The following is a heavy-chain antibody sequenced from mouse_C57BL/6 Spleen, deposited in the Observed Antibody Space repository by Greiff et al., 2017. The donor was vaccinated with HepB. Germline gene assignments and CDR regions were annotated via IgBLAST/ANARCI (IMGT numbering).Heavy chain of an antibody. Sequence: VQLQQPGAELVKPGASVKMSCKASGYTFTSYWITWVKQRPGQGLEWIGDIYPGSGSTNYNEKLKSKATLTVDTSSSTAYMQLSSLTSEDSAVYYCARSLLWLRREFDYWGQGTTLTVSS. CDR1: GYTFTSYW. CDR2: IYPGSGST. V-gene: IGHV1-55*01. J-gene: IGHJ2*01. CDR3: ARSLLWLRREFDY. D-gene: IGHD2-2*01.